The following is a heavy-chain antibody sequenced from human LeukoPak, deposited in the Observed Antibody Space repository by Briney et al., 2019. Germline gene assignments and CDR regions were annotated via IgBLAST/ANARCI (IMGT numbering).Heavy chain of an antibody. CDR1: GFTFSSYE. CDR2: ISSSGSTI. CDR3: ARTGGSGYPKALLDY. Sequence: GGSLRLSCAASGFTFSSYEMNWVRQAPGKGLEWVSYISSSGSTIYYADSVKGRFTISRDNAKNSLYLQMNSLRAEDTAVYYCARTGGSGYPKALLDYWGQGTLVTVSS. V-gene: IGHV3-48*03. D-gene: IGHD5-12*01. J-gene: IGHJ4*02.